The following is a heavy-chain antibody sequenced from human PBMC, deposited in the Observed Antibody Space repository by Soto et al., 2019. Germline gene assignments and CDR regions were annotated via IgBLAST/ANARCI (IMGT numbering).Heavy chain of an antibody. CDR3: GKYSGSYPVYNGLNL. V-gene: IGHV3-23*01. CDR2: IRATSDDA. CDR1: GFPFSTSA. Sequence: VQLLESGGGLVQPGGSLRLSCAASGFPFSTSAMNWVRQAPGKGLEWVSIIRATSDDAYYAESVKGRFTSSRDNSKNTLYLQMNSLRAEDTAVYYCGKYSGSYPVYNGLNLWGQGTTVTVSS. D-gene: IGHD1-26*01. J-gene: IGHJ6*02.